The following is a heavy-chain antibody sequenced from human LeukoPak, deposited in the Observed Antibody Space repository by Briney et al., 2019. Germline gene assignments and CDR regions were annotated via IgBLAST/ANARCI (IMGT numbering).Heavy chain of an antibody. CDR3: AKVSGSGWYYFDY. CDR2: ISYDGSNK. D-gene: IGHD6-19*01. Sequence: GGSLRLSCAASGFTFSSYGMHWVRQAPGKGLEWVAVISYDGSNKYYADSVKGRFTISRDNSKNTLYLQMNSLRAEDTAVYYCAKVSGSGWYYFDYWGQGTLVTVSS. CDR1: GFTFSSYG. V-gene: IGHV3-30*18. J-gene: IGHJ4*02.